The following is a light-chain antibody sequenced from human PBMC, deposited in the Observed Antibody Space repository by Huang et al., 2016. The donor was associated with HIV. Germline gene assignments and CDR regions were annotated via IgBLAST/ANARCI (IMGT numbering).Light chain of an antibody. CDR3: QQSYSAPPWT. Sequence: DIQMTQSPSSLSASVGDRVTITFRASQNINSYLNWYQQKPGKAPNLLIYRSSNFQNGVPSRFSGSGSGTHFTLTISSLQPEDFATYYCQQSYSAPPWTFGQGTKVEIK. CDR2: RSS. J-gene: IGKJ1*01. CDR1: QNINSY. V-gene: IGKV1-39*01.